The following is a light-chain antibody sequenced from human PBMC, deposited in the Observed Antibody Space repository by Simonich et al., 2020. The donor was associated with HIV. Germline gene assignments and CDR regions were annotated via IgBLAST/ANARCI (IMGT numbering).Light chain of an antibody. Sequence: QSALTQPASVSGSPGQSITISCTGSSSDVGGHNHVSWYQQHPGKAPKIMIYDVSNRPSGVSNRFSGSKSGNTASLTISGLQAEDEAHYFCSSYTSRSTWVFGGGTKLTVL. CDR2: DVS. CDR1: SSDVGGHNH. J-gene: IGLJ3*02. V-gene: IGLV2-14*03. CDR3: SSYTSRSTWV.